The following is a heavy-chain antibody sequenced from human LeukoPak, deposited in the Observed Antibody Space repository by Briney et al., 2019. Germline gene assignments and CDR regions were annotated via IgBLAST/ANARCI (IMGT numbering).Heavy chain of an antibody. J-gene: IGHJ4*02. V-gene: IGHV3-23*01. D-gene: IGHD5-18*01. CDR2: ISGSGGSA. CDR3: AKDQGMNTAMLFYFDY. CDR1: GFTFSSYA. Sequence: GGSLRLSCAASGFTFSSYAMSWVRQAPGKGLEWVSAISGSGGSAYYADSVKGRFTISRDNSKNTLYLQMNSLRAEDTAVYYCAKDQGMNTAMLFYFDYWGQGTLVTVSS.